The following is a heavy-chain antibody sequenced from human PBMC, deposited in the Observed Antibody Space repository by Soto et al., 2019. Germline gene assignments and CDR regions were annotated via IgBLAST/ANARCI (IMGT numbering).Heavy chain of an antibody. CDR1: GFTFSSYW. D-gene: IGHD3-10*01. Sequence: EVQLVESGGGLVQPGGSLRLSCAASGFTFSSYWMHWVRQAPGKGLVWVSRINSDGSSTSYADSVKGRFTISRDNAKNTLYLQMNSLRAEDTAVYYCAREPDGYYYYYYYMDVWGKGTTVTVSS. J-gene: IGHJ6*03. V-gene: IGHV3-74*01. CDR2: INSDGSST. CDR3: AREPDGYYYYYYYMDV.